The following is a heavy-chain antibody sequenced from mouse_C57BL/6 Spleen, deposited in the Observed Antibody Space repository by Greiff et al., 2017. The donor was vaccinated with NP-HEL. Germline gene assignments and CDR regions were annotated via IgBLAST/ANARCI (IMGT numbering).Heavy chain of an antibody. D-gene: IGHD1-1*01. J-gene: IGHJ3*01. V-gene: IGHV5-9*01. CDR3: ARPLITTVVAPFAY. CDR1: GFTFSSYT. Sequence: EVQRVESGGGLVKPGGSLKLSCAASGFTFSSYTMSWVRQTPEKRLEWVATISGGGGNTYYPDSVKGRFTISRDNAKNTLYLQMSSLRSEDTALYYCARPLITTVVAPFAYWGQGTLVTVSA. CDR2: ISGGGGNT.